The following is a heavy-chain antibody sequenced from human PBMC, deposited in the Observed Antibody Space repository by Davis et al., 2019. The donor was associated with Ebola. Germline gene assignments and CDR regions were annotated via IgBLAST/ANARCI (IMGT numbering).Heavy chain of an antibody. CDR1: GFTFSDYY. V-gene: IGHV3-11*04. CDR3: ARDYVDGYKSGNFDY. J-gene: IGHJ4*02. D-gene: IGHD5-24*01. Sequence: GESLKISCTASGFTFSDYYMSWIRQAPGKGLEWVSYISSSGSTIYYADSVKGRFTISRDNAKNSLYLQMNSLRAEDTAVYYCARDYVDGYKSGNFDYWGQGTLVTVSS. CDR2: ISSSGSTI.